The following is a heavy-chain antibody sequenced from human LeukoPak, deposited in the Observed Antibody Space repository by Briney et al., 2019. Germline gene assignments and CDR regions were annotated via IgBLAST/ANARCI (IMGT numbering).Heavy chain of an antibody. CDR1: GFTFSSYA. J-gene: IGHJ4*02. D-gene: IGHD3-10*01. V-gene: IGHV3-30-3*01. CDR2: ISYDGSNK. Sequence: GRSLRLSCAASGFTFSSYAMHWVRQAPGKGLEWVAVISYDGSNKYYADSVKGRFTISRDNSKNTLYLQMNSLRAEDTAVYYCARDMYYYGSGSYYNEGTLDYWGQGTLVTVSS. CDR3: ARDMYYYGSGSYYNEGTLDY.